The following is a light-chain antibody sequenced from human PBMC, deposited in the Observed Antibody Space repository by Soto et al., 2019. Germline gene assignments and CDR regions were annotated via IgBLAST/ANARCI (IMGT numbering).Light chain of an antibody. CDR1: QCISNDH. J-gene: IGKJ4*01. Sequence: EIVVTQSPGTLSLSPGERATLSCRASQCISNDHLAWYQQKPGQAPRLLIYGTSNRATGGIADRFSGSGSGTDFTLPISRLEPEDFAVYYCQYYGSSVTFAGGTKVEIK. V-gene: IGKV3-20*01. CDR3: QYYGSSVT. CDR2: GTS.